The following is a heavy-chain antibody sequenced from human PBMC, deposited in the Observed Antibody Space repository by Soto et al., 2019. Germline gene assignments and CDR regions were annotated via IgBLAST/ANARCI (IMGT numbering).Heavy chain of an antibody. Sequence: EVQLVESGGGSVQPGRSLRLSCAASGFSFDDYGMHWVRQGPGKGLEWVSGISWNSGDIYYADSVKGRFTISRDNAKRALYLQINRLRTEDTDLYYCSKDYDLERDGPFYYWGQGILVTVSS. J-gene: IGHJ4*02. CDR2: ISWNSGDI. V-gene: IGHV3-9*01. D-gene: IGHD3-22*01. CDR3: SKDYDLERDGPFYY. CDR1: GFSFDDYG.